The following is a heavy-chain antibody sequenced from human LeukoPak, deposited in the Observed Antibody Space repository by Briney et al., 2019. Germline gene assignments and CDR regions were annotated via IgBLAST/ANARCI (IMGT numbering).Heavy chain of an antibody. CDR2: IKQDGSEK. Sequence: GGSLRLSCAASGFTFSGYWMSWVRQAPGKGLEWVANIKQDGSEKYYVDSVKGRFTISRDNAKNSLYLQMNSLRAEDTAVYYCARDFRGVAAAEPYNWFDPWGQGTLVTVSS. D-gene: IGHD6-13*01. CDR1: GFTFSGYW. J-gene: IGHJ5*02. CDR3: ARDFRGVAAAEPYNWFDP. V-gene: IGHV3-7*01.